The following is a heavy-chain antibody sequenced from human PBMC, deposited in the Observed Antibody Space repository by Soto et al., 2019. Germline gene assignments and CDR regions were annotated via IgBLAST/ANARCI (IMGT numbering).Heavy chain of an antibody. CDR3: AKDLGGFGAVAGTGDY. CDR1: GFTFSSYA. J-gene: IGHJ4*02. V-gene: IGHV3-23*01. CDR2: ISGSGSTT. Sequence: GGSLRLSCAASGFTFSSYAMTWVRQAPGKGLEWVSTISGSGSTTYYAASVRGRFTISRDNPKNTLYLQMNSLRAEDTAVYYCAKDLGGFGAVAGTGDYWGQGNLVTVSS. D-gene: IGHD6-19*01.